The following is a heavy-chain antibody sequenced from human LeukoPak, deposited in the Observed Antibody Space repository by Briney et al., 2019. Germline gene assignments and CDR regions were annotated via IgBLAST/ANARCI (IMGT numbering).Heavy chain of an antibody. CDR1: AFTFSNHA. Sequence: GGSLRLSCAASAFTFSNHAMSWVRQAPGKGLEWVSGISGSGGYTYYADSVKGRFTISRDNSKNTLYLQMNSLRAEDTAVYYCARGRTGGWYDAFDIWGQGTMVTVSS. CDR2: ISGSGGYT. D-gene: IGHD6-19*01. J-gene: IGHJ3*02. CDR3: ARGRTGGWYDAFDI. V-gene: IGHV3-23*01.